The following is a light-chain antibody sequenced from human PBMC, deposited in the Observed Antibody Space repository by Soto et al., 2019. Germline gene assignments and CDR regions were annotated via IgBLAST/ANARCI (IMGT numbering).Light chain of an antibody. V-gene: IGLV2-14*01. CDR2: EVN. CDR1: RSDFGAYNY. Sequence: SVLTQPASVSGSPGQAITISCTGTRSDFGAYNYVSRYQRHPGKAPKLLIYEVNSRPSGVSNRFSGSKSGNTASLTISGLQAEDEADYYCSSYTSSDSLDVFGSGTKVTVL. CDR3: SSYTSSDSLDV. J-gene: IGLJ1*01.